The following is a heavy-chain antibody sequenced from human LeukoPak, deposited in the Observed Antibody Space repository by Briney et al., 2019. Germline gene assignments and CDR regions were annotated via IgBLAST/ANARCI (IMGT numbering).Heavy chain of an antibody. CDR3: ARIHSSGWYYYYGMDV. CDR1: GYSFASYW. V-gene: IGHV5-51*01. J-gene: IGHJ6*02. Sequence: ESLKISCKGSGYSFASYWIGWVRQMPGKGLEWMGIIYPGDSDTRYSPSFQGQVTISADKSISTAYLQWSSLKASDTAMYYCARIHSSGWYYYYGMDVWGQGTTVTVSS. D-gene: IGHD6-19*01. CDR2: IYPGDSDT.